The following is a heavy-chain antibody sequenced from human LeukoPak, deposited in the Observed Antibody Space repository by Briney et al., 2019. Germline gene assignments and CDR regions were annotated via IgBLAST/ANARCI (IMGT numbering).Heavy chain of an antibody. V-gene: IGHV4-4*02. D-gene: IGHD6-13*01. CDR1: GDSISSGHW. Sequence: PSGTLSLTCAVSGDSISSGHWWSWVRQPPGKGLEWIGEIYHIGSTNYNPSLKSRVTISVDKSKNQFSLKLSSVTAADTAVYYCARGAQLAPNGVGFDYWGQGTLVTVSS. CDR3: ARGAQLAPNGVGFDY. CDR2: IYHIGST. J-gene: IGHJ4*02.